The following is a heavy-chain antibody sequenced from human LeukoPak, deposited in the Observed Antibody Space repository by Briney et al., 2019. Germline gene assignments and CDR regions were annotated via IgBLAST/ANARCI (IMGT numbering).Heavy chain of an antibody. CDR2: IYYSGST. J-gene: IGHJ6*03. Sequence: KPSETLSLTCTVAGGSISSYYWSWIRQPPGKGLEWIGYIYYSGSTTYNPSLKSRVTISVDTSKNQFSLKLSSVTAADTAVYYCARSVEGYCSGGSCYSYYYYMDVWGKGTTVTVSS. V-gene: IGHV4-59*01. CDR3: ARSVEGYCSGGSCYSYYYYMDV. CDR1: GGSISSYY. D-gene: IGHD2-15*01.